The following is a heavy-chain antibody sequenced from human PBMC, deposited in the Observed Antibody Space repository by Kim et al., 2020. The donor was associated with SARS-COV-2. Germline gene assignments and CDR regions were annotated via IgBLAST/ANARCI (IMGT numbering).Heavy chain of an antibody. J-gene: IGHJ6*02. CDR3: AKASSRLPYSSSWGGYYYYYGMDV. CDR1: GFTFDDYA. Sequence: GGSLRLSCAASGFTFDDYAMHWVRQAPGKGLEWVSGISWNSGSIGYADSVKGRFTISRDNAKNSLYLQMNSLRAEDTALYYCAKASSRLPYSSSWGGYYYYYGMDVWGQGTTVTVSS. D-gene: IGHD6-13*01. CDR2: ISWNSGSI. V-gene: IGHV3-9*01.